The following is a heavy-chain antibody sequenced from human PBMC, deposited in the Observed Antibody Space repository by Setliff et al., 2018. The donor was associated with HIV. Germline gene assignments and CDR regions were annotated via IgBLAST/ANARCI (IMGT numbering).Heavy chain of an antibody. CDR2: IYTSGST. V-gene: IGHV4-61*02. D-gene: IGHD3-22*01. CDR1: GDSISSGGYY. Sequence: SETLSLTCTVSGDSISSGGYYWSWIRQPAGKGLEWIGRIYTSGSTNYNPSLKSRVTISIDTSKNQFSLKLRSVTAADTAVYYCARDHDYYDSSKSWGKGTTVTVSS. CDR3: ARDHDYYDSSKS. J-gene: IGHJ6*04.